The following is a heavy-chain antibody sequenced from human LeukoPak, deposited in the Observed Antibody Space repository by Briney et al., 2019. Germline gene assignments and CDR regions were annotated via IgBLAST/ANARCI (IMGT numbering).Heavy chain of an antibody. J-gene: IGHJ4*02. V-gene: IGHV1-3*01. Sequence: GASVKVSCKASGYTFTSYAMHWVRQAPGQRLEWMGWINAGNGNTKYSQKFQGRVTITRDTSASTAYMELSSLRSEDTAVYYCARDGAYYDFWSGYLTYWGQGTLVTVSS. CDR1: GYTFTSYA. CDR2: INAGNGNT. D-gene: IGHD3-3*01. CDR3: ARDGAYYDFWSGYLTY.